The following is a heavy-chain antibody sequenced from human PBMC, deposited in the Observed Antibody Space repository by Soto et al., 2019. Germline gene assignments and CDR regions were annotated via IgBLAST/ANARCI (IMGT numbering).Heavy chain of an antibody. J-gene: IGHJ6*02. V-gene: IGHV1-69*12. CDR1: GGTFSNSA. CDR2: ISPIFRTP. CDR3: ARDKDRLQLGGNYRYIMDG. Sequence: QVQLEQSGAEVKKPGSSVKVSCKASGGTFSNSAISWVRQAPGQGLEWMGGISPIFRTPDYAQKFQGRVTITAYDAKTTAYMELSGLRSEDTAVYYCARDKDRLQLGGNYRYIMDGWGQGTTVTVSS. D-gene: IGHD4-4*01.